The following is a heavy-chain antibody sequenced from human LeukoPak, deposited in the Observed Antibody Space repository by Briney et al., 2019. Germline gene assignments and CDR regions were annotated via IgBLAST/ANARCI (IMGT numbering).Heavy chain of an antibody. D-gene: IGHD5-18*01. CDR1: GGSISSYY. J-gene: IGHJ4*02. CDR2: IYYSGST. CDR3: ARSGHTAMDPRHYFDY. Sequence: SETLSLTCTVSGGSISSYYWSWIRQPPGKGLEWIGYIYYSGSTNYNPSLKSRVTISVDTSKNQFSLKLSSVTAADTAVYYCARSGHTAMDPRHYFDYWGQGTLVTVSS. V-gene: IGHV4-59*12.